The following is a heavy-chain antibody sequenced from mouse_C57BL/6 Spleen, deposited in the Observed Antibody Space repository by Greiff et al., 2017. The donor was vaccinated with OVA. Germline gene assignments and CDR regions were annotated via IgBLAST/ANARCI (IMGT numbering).Heavy chain of an antibody. D-gene: IGHD2-5*01. Sequence: VKLQESGAELVKPGASVKMSCKASGYTFTTYPIEWMKQNHGKSLEWIGNFHPYNDDTKYNEKFKGKATLTVEKSSSTVYLELSRLTSDDSAVYYCARGAYYSNYGYFDYWGQGTTLTVSS. CDR2: FHPYNDDT. V-gene: IGHV1-47*01. J-gene: IGHJ2*01. CDR3: ARGAYYSNYGYFDY. CDR1: GYTFTTYP.